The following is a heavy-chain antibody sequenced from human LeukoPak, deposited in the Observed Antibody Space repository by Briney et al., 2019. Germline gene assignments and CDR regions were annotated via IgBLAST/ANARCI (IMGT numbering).Heavy chain of an antibody. D-gene: IGHD3-10*01. CDR1: GFTFSSYW. Sequence: PGGSLRLSCAASGFTFSSYWMHWVRQAPGKGLVWVSRINSDESTTTYADSVKGRFTISRDNSKNTLYLQMNSLRAEDTAVYYCAKGRGTMVRGVPDYWGQGTLVTVSS. J-gene: IGHJ4*02. CDR3: AKGRGTMVRGVPDY. CDR2: INSDESTT. V-gene: IGHV3-74*01.